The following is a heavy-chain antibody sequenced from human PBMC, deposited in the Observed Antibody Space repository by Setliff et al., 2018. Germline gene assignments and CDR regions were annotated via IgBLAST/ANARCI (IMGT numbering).Heavy chain of an antibody. CDR2: ISTRNDDT. J-gene: IGHJ4*01. CDR1: GYIFTRYR. CDR3: ARGSGDRGMTTGWPDDFDY. V-gene: IGHV1-18*01. Sequence: VASVKVSCRASGYIFTRYRITWVRQSPGQGLEWMGWISTRNDDTGYAQKFKGRVTLTTDTSTNTAYMELRSLRSDDTAVYYCARGSGDRGMTTGWPDDFDYWGRGTLVTVSS. D-gene: IGHD4-17*01.